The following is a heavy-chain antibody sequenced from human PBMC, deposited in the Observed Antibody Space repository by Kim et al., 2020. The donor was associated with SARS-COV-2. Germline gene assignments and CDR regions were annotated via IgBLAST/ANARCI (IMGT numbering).Heavy chain of an antibody. V-gene: IGHV3-23*01. CDR2: ISIGGGSS. CDR3: AKREIVGGTRCFDD. D-gene: IGHD1-26*01. J-gene: IGHJ4*02. Sequence: GGSLRLSCAASGFTFSSYAMSWVRQAPGKGLEWVSAISIGGGSSYYADSVKGRFTISRDNSKNTLYLQMNSLRAEDTAIYYCAKREIVGGTRCFDDWGQGTLVTVSS. CDR1: GFTFSSYA.